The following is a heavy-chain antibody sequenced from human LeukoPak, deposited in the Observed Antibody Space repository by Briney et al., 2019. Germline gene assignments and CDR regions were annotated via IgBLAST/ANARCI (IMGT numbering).Heavy chain of an antibody. J-gene: IGHJ4*02. Sequence: GGSLRLSCAASGFTFSSYSMNWVRQAPGKGLEWVSYISSSSSTIYYADSVKGRFTISRDNAKNSLYLQMNSLRAEDTAVYYCARDLRVRGVMAVDYWGQGTLVTVSS. CDR3: ARDLRVRGVMAVDY. CDR2: ISSSSSTI. CDR1: GFTFSSYS. D-gene: IGHD3-10*01. V-gene: IGHV3-48*04.